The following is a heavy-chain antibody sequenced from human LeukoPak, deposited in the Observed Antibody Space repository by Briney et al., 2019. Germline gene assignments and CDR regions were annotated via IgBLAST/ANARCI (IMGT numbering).Heavy chain of an antibody. D-gene: IGHD3-16*02. CDR1: GFTVSTNY. V-gene: IGHV3-15*01. J-gene: IGHJ4*02. CDR2: IKSKTDGGTT. CDR3: TTDHDTYYDYVWGSYRYRPYDY. Sequence: GGSLRLSCAASGFTVSTNYMGWVRQAPGKGLEWVGRIKSKTDGGTTDYAAPVKGRFTISRDDSKNTLYLQMNSLKTEDTAVYYCTTDHDTYYDYVWGSYRYRPYDYWGQGTLVTVSS.